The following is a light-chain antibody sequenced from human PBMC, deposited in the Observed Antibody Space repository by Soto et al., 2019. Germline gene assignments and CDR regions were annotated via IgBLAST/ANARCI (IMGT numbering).Light chain of an antibody. CDR2: GAS. CDR3: QKYGGSPLVT. CDR1: QRIDSSS. J-gene: IGKJ3*01. Sequence: EVVLTQSPGTLSLSPGERATLSCRASQRIDSSSLAWYQQTPGQTPRLLIYGASTRATGVSDRFSGSGSGTDFTLSISRLEPEDFGVYYCQKYGGSPLVTFGHGNKVEVK. V-gene: IGKV3-20*01.